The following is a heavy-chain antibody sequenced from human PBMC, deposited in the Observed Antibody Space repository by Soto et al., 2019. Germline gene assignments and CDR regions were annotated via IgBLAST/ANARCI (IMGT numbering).Heavy chain of an antibody. J-gene: IGHJ6*03. CDR1: GGSFSGYY. V-gene: IGHV4-34*01. Sequence: SETLSLTCAVYGGSFSGYYWSWIRQPPGKGLEWIGEINHSGSTNYNPSLKSRVTISVDTSKNQFSLKLSSVTAADTAVYYCARGPYSGYARRYYYYMDVWGKGTTVTVSS. D-gene: IGHD5-12*01. CDR3: ARGPYSGYARRYYYYMDV. CDR2: INHSGST.